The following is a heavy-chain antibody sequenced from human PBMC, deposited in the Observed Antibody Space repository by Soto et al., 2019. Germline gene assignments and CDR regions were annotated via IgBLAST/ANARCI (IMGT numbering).Heavy chain of an antibody. CDR3: ARDLIAVAGPFDY. J-gene: IGHJ4*02. CDR2: IWYDGSNK. Sequence: QVQLVESGGGVVQPGRSLRLSCAASGFTFSSYGMHWVRQARGKGLEWVAVIWYDGSNKYYADSVKGRFTISRDNSKNTLHQQMNSLTAEDTAVYYCARDLIAVAGPFDYWGQGTLVTVSS. CDR1: GFTFSSYG. V-gene: IGHV3-33*01. D-gene: IGHD6-19*01.